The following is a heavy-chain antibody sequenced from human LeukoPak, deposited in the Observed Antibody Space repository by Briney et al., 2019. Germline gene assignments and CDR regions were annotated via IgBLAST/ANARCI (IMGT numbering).Heavy chain of an antibody. J-gene: IGHJ3*02. CDR1: GGSISSYY. D-gene: IGHD5-24*01. CDR3: ARVGAATISGYAFDI. CDR2: IYYSGST. V-gene: IGHV4-59*01. Sequence: PSETLSLTCTVSGGSISSYYWSWIRQPPGKGLEWIGYIYYSGSTNYNPSLKSRVTMSVDTSKNQFSLKLSSVTAADTAVYYCARVGAATISGYAFDIWGQGTMVTVSS.